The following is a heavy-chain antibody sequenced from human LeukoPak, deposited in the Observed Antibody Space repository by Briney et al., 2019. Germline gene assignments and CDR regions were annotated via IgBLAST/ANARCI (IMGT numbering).Heavy chain of an antibody. Sequence: SETLSLTCAVSGGSISSSNWWSWVRQPPGKGLEWIGEIYHSGSTNYNPSLKSRVTISVDKSKNQFSLKLSSVTAADTAVYYCARVWRFGGARNYYGMDVWGQGTTVTVSS. CDR2: IYHSGST. CDR1: GGSISSSNW. D-gene: IGHD3-10*01. V-gene: IGHV4-4*02. CDR3: ARVWRFGGARNYYGMDV. J-gene: IGHJ6*02.